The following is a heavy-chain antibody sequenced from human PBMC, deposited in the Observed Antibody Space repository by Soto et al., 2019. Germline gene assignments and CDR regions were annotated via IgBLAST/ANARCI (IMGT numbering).Heavy chain of an antibody. V-gene: IGHV1-18*01. CDR3: ARDVGRKDQLLGHLDY. D-gene: IGHD2-15*01. J-gene: IGHJ4*02. Sequence: QVQLVQSGGEVKKPGASVKVSCKASGYTFSIYGISWVRQAPGQGLEWMGWISVYNGDTKYAKKLQGRVTMTTDTSKTTAYMELRSLRTDDTAVYYCARDVGRKDQLLGHLDYWGQGTLVTVSS. CDR1: GYTFSIYG. CDR2: ISVYNGDT.